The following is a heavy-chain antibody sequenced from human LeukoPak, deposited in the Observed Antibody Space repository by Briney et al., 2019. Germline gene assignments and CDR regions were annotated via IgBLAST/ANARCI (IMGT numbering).Heavy chain of an antibody. CDR1: GFTFSSYG. Sequence: GGSLRLSCAASGFTFSSYGMHWVRQAPGKGLEWVAFIRYDGSNKYYADSVKGRFTISRDNSMNTLYLQMNSLRAEDTAVYYCAKGRIRGNWFDPWGQGTLVTVSS. CDR2: IRYDGSNK. V-gene: IGHV3-30*02. D-gene: IGHD2/OR15-2a*01. J-gene: IGHJ5*02. CDR3: AKGRIRGNWFDP.